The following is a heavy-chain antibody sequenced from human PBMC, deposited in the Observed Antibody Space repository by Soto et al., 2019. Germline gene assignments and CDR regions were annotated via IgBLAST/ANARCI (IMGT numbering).Heavy chain of an antibody. Sequence: SETLSLTCAVYGGSFSGYYWSWIRQPPGKGLEWIGEINHSGSTNYNPSLKSRVTISVDTSKNQFSLKLSSVTAADTAVYYCARGFRVVYANWFDPWGQGTLVTVSS. CDR3: ARGFRVVYANWFDP. D-gene: IGHD2-8*02. CDR2: INHSGST. V-gene: IGHV4-34*01. CDR1: GGSFSGYY. J-gene: IGHJ5*02.